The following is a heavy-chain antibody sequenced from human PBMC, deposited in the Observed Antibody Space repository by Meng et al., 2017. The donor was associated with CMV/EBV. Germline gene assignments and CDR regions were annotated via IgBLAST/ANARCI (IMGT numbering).Heavy chain of an antibody. V-gene: IGHV1-58*01. J-gene: IGHJ5*02. CDR3: AADGDFWSGYNWFDP. CDR1: GFTFTSSA. CDR2: IVVGSGNT. D-gene: IGHD3-3*01. Sequence: SVKVSCKASGFTFTSSAVQWVRQGRGQRLEWIGWIVVGSGNTNYAQKFQERVTITRDMSTSTAYMELSSLRSEDTAVYYCAADGDFWSGYNWFDPWGQGTLVTVSS.